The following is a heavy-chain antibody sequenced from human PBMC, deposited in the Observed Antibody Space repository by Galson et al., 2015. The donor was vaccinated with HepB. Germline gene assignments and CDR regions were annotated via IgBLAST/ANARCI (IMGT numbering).Heavy chain of an antibody. V-gene: IGHV4-4*07. D-gene: IGHD1-26*01. CDR2: IYGSGGS. J-gene: IGHJ6*04. Sequence: SETLSLTCTVSGDSISSYYWSWIRQPAGKELEWIGRIYGSGGSNYNPSLKSRVTMSVDTFNNHFSLRLSSVTAADTAVYYCARVAGVGATPLDVWGKGTTVTVSS. CDR1: GDSISSYY. CDR3: ARVAGVGATPLDV.